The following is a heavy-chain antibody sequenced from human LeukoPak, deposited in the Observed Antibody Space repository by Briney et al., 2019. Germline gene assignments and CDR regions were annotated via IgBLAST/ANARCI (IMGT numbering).Heavy chain of an antibody. D-gene: IGHD3-3*01. V-gene: IGHV4-59*11. J-gene: IGHJ6*03. CDR2: IYYSGST. CDR3: ARVGTVCDFWSGYSDYYYYMDV. CDR1: GGSISSHY. Sequence: SETLSLTCTVSGGSISSHYWSWIRQPPGKGLEWIGYIYYSGSTNYNPSLKSRVTISVDTSKNQFSLKLSSVTAADTAVYYCARVGTVCDFWSGYSDYYYYMDVWGKGTTVTVSS.